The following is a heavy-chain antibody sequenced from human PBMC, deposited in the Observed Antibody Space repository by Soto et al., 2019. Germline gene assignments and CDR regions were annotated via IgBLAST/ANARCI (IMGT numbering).Heavy chain of an antibody. D-gene: IGHD3-22*01. CDR2: INHSGST. V-gene: IGHV4-34*01. CDR3: ARTSYDSSGTAADP. Sequence: PSETLSLICAVYGGSFSGYYWSWIRQPPGKGLEWIGEINHSGSTNYNPSLKSRVTISVDTSKNQFSLKLSSVTAADTAVYYCARTSYDSSGTAADPWGQGTLVTVSS. J-gene: IGHJ5*02. CDR1: GGSFSGYY.